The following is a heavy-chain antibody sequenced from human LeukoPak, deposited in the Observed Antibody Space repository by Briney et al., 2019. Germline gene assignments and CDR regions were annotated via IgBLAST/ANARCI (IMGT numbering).Heavy chain of an antibody. CDR3: ARHPARIQLSSPFDY. Sequence: PSETLSLTCAVYGGSFSGYYWSWIRQPPGKGLEWIGEINHSGSTNYNPSLKSRVTISVDTSKNQFSLKLSSVTAADTAVYYCARHPARIQLSSPFDYWGQGTLVTVSS. J-gene: IGHJ4*02. CDR2: INHSGST. D-gene: IGHD5-18*01. V-gene: IGHV4-34*01. CDR1: GGSFSGYY.